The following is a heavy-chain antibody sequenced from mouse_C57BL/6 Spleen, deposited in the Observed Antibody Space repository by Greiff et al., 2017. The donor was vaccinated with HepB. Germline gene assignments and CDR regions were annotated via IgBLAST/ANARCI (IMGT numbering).Heavy chain of an antibody. V-gene: IGHV3-6*01. CDR2: ISYDGSN. J-gene: IGHJ4*01. CDR3: ARGIYYDYDVAMDY. D-gene: IGHD2-4*01. CDR1: GYSITSGYY. Sequence: EVQLQQSGPGLVKPSQSLSLTCSVTGYSITSGYYWNWIRQLPGSKLECMGYISYDGSNNYNPSLKKRISITRGTSKNQFFLKLNSVTTEDTATYYGARGIYYDYDVAMDYWGQGTSVTVSS.